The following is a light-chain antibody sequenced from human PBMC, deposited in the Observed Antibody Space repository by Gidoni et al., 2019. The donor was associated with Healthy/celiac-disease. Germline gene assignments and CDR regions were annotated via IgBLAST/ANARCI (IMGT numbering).Light chain of an antibody. Sequence: SYELTQPPSVSVSPGQTARIPCSGDALPKPYAYWYQQKPGKDPVLWIYKDRERPSGIPERFSGSSSGTTVTLTISGVQAEDEADYYCQSADSSGTRVFGGGTKLTVL. CDR3: QSADSSGTRV. J-gene: IGLJ3*02. CDR2: KDR. CDR1: ALPKPY. V-gene: IGLV3-25*03.